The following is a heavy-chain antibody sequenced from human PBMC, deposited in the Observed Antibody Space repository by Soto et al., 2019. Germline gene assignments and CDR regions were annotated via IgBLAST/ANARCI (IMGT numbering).Heavy chain of an antibody. D-gene: IGHD2-2*02. J-gene: IGHJ5*02. CDR1: GYSFTSYW. V-gene: IGHV5-51*01. CDR3: ARWPNGYCSSTSCYNPMYNWFDP. CDR2: IYPGDSDT. Sequence: PGESLKISCKGSGYSFTSYWIGWVRQMPGKGLEWMGIIYPGDSDTRYSPSFQGQVTISADKSISTAYLQWSSLKASDTAMYYCARWPNGYCSSTSCYNPMYNWFDPWGQGTLVTVSS.